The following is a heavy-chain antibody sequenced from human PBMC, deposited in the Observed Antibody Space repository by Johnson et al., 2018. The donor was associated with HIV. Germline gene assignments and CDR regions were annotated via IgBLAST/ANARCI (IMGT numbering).Heavy chain of an antibody. J-gene: IGHJ3*01. Sequence: QVQLVESGGGVVQPGRSLRLSCAASGFNVSDNYMSWVRQAPGKGLEWVTVISYDGSNQYYADSVKGRFTISRDNSKNTLYLQMISLRAEDMAFYYCARSRWADDAFDGWGQGTMVTVSS. D-gene: IGHD1-26*01. CDR3: ARSRWADDAFDG. V-gene: IGHV3-30*03. CDR1: GFNVSDNY. CDR2: ISYDGSNQ.